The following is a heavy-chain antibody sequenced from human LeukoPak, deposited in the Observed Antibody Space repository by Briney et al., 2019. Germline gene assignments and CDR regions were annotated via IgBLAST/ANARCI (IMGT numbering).Heavy chain of an antibody. CDR3: ARDPVAVAGTFAAFDI. D-gene: IGHD6-19*01. CDR2: INPSGGST. Sequence: GASVKVSCKASGYTFTSYYMHWVRQAPGQGLEWMGIINPSGGSTSYAQKFQGRVTMTRDMSTSTVYMELSSLRSEDTAVYYCARDPVAVAGTFAAFDIWGQGTMVTVSS. J-gene: IGHJ3*02. CDR1: GYTFTSYY. V-gene: IGHV1-46*01.